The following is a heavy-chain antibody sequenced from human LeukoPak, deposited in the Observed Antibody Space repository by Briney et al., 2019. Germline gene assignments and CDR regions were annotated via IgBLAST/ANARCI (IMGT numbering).Heavy chain of an antibody. CDR3: ARDTVYGSCAN. CDR2: IYSGGNT. Sequence: GGSLRLSCAVSGFTVSNNYMSWVRQAPGKGLEWVSVIYSGGNTYYAESVKGRFTISRDNSNNTLYLQMNSLRVEDTAMYYCARDTVYGSCANWGRGTLVTVSS. D-gene: IGHD3-10*01. CDR1: GFTVSNNY. J-gene: IGHJ4*02. V-gene: IGHV3-53*01.